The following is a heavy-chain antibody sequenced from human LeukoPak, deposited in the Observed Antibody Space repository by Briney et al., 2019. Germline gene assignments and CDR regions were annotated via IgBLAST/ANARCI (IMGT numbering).Heavy chain of an antibody. D-gene: IGHD1-26*01. CDR2: IYSGSNT. V-gene: IGHV3-53*05. CDR1: GFTVSSNY. J-gene: IGHJ6*03. CDR3: AKDAGKMADYYYYYMDV. Sequence: GGSLRLSCAASGFTVSSNYMSWVRQAPGKGLEWVSVIYSGSNTYYADSVKGRFTISRDNSKNTLYLQMNSLRAEDTAVYYCAKDAGKMADYYYYYMDVWGKGTTVTVSS.